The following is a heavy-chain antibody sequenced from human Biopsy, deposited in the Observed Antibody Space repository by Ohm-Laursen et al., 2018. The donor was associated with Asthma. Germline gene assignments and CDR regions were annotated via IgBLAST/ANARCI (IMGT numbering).Heavy chain of an antibody. CDR3: ARGPEYVRSSGALDY. D-gene: IGHD2-2*01. CDR1: GGTFSSNS. V-gene: IGHV1-69*13. Sequence: SVKVSCTASGGTFSSNSINWVRQAPGQGLEWMGRIIPIFGPTNYAQKFQGRVTISADDSTSTAYMELSSLSSEDTALYYCARGPEYVRSSGALDYWGQGTLVTVSS. CDR2: IIPIFGPT. J-gene: IGHJ4*02.